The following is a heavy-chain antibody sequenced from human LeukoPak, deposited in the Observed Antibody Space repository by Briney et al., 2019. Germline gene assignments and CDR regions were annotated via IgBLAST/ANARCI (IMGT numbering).Heavy chain of an antibody. CDR1: GGSISSSSYY. J-gene: IGHJ4*02. V-gene: IGHV4-39*01. Sequence: SETLSLTCTVSGGSISSSSYYWGWIRQPPGKGREWIGRIYYSESTYYNPSLKSRLTISVDTSKNQFSLKLSSVTAADTAVYYCASHPKWERRGAFDYWGQGTLVTVSS. CDR2: IYYSEST. CDR3: ASHPKWERRGAFDY. D-gene: IGHD1-26*01.